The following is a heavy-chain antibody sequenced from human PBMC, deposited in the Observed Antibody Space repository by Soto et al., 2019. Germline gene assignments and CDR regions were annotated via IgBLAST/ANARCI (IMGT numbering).Heavy chain of an antibody. CDR2: VSGSGGAT. Sequence: SGFTFSNYAMSWVRQPPGKGLEWVSGVSGSGGATNHADSVKGRFTVSRDNSKNTLYLQMNSLRAEDTAVYYCAREVGHGWFDPWGQGTLVTVSS. V-gene: IGHV3-23*01. CDR3: AREVGHGWFDP. CDR1: GFTFSNYA. J-gene: IGHJ5*02.